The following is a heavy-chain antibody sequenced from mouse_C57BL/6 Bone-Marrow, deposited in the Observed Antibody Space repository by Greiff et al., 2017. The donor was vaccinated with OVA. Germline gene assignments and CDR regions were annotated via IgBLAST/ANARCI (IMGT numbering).Heavy chain of an antibody. Sequence: VQLQQSVAELVRPGASVKLSCTASGFNIKNTYMHWVKQRPEQGLEWIGRIDPANGNTKYAPKFQGKATITDDTSSNTSYMQLSSLTSEDTAIYYCAISSGTGYYYSMDYWGQGTSVTVSS. V-gene: IGHV14-3*01. J-gene: IGHJ4*01. CDR1: GFNIKNTY. D-gene: IGHD3-2*02. CDR3: AISSGTGYYYSMDY. CDR2: IDPANGNT.